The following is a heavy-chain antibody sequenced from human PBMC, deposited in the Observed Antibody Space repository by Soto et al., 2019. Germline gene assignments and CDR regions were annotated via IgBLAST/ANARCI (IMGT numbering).Heavy chain of an antibody. CDR2: IIPIPGTA. CDR1: GGTFGSYA. J-gene: IGHJ6*02. V-gene: IGHV1-69*13. CDR3: ARSQGSSTSLEIYYYYYYGMDV. D-gene: IGHD2-2*01. Sequence: SVKGSCKASGGTFGSYAISWVRQAPGQGLEWMGGIIPIPGTANYAQKFQGRVTVAADESTSTAYMELSSLRSEDTAVYYCARSQGSSTSLEIYYYYYYGMDVWGQGTTVTVSS.